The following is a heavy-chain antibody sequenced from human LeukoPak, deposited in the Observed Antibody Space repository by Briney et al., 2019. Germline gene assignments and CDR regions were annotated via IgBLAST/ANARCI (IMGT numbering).Heavy chain of an antibody. CDR3: APGYCTSTSCSHYFEH. Sequence: PGGSLRLSCAASGFTLNSYSMNWVRQAPGKGLEWVSYISSSSNAIYYADSVKGRFTISRDNAKNSLYLQLNSLRAKDTAVYYCAPGYCTSTSCSHYFEHWGQGTLVTVSS. V-gene: IGHV3-48*01. D-gene: IGHD2-2*01. CDR1: GFTLNSYS. CDR2: ISSSSNAI. J-gene: IGHJ4*02.